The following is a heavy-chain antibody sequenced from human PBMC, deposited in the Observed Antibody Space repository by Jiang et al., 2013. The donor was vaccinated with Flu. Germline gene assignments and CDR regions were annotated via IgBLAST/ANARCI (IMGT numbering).Heavy chain of an antibody. D-gene: IGHD3-22*01. V-gene: IGHV5-51*01. CDR3: ARDDTYYYDSSGYYVAKDAFDI. CDR2: IYPGDSDT. J-gene: IGHJ3*02. Sequence: GAEVKKPGESLKISCKGSGYSFTSYWIGWVRQMPGKGLEWMGIIYPGDSDTRYSPSFQGQVTISADKSISTAYLQWSSLKASDTAMYYCARDDTYYYDSSGYYVAKDAFDIWGQGTMVTVSS. CDR1: GYSFTSYW.